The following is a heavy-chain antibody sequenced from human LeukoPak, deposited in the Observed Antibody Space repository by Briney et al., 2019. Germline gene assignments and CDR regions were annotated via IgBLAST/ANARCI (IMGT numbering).Heavy chain of an antibody. CDR2: IYYSGST. CDR3: ARAIGVTFGGVISDWFDP. D-gene: IGHD3-16*01. V-gene: IGHV4-59*06. CDR1: GGSISSYY. J-gene: IGHJ5*02. Sequence: SETLSLTCTVSGGSISSYYWSWIRQHPGKGLEWIGYIYYSGSTYYNPSLKSRVTISVDTSKNQFSLKLSSVTAADTAVYYCARAIGVTFGGVISDWFDPWGQGTLVTVSS.